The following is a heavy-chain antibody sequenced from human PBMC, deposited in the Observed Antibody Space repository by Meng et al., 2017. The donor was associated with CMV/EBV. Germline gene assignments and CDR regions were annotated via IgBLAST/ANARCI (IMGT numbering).Heavy chain of an antibody. Sequence: GESLKISCAASGFTFSSYDMHWVRQAPGKGLEWVSSISSSSSYIYYADSVKGRFTISRDNAKNSLYLQMNSLRAEDTAVYYCARDGGDCSSTSCYTHGYYGMDVWGQGTTVTVSS. CDR1: GFTFSSYD. CDR2: ISSSSSYI. CDR3: ARDGGDCSSTSCYTHGYYGMDV. D-gene: IGHD2-2*02. V-gene: IGHV3-21*01. J-gene: IGHJ6*02.